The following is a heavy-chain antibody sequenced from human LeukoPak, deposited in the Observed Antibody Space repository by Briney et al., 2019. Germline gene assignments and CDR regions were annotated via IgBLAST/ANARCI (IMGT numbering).Heavy chain of an antibody. V-gene: IGHV5-51*01. Sequence: GESLKISCKGSGYSFTSYWIGWVRQMPGKGLEWMGIIYPGDSDTRYSPSFQGQVTISADKSISTAYLQWSSLKASDTAMYYCARRTASYDILTGPDYWGQGTLVTVSS. J-gene: IGHJ4*02. D-gene: IGHD3-9*01. CDR2: IYPGDSDT. CDR1: GYSFTSYW. CDR3: ARRTASYDILTGPDY.